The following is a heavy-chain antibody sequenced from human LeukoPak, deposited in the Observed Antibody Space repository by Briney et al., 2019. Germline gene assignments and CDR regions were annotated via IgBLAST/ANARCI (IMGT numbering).Heavy chain of an antibody. CDR3: ARDPGYSSGWLFDY. D-gene: IGHD6-19*01. J-gene: IGHJ4*02. Sequence: PGGSLRLSCAASGFTFSSYAMNWVRQAPGKGLEWVAVISYDGSNKYYADSVKGRFTISRDNSKNTLYLQMNSLRAEDTAVYYCARDPGYSSGWLFDYWGQGTLVTVSS. V-gene: IGHV3-30-3*01. CDR1: GFTFSSYA. CDR2: ISYDGSNK.